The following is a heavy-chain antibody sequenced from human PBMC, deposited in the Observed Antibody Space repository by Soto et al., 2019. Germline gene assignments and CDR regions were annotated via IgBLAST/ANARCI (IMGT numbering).Heavy chain of an antibody. CDR1: GFTFSSYA. V-gene: IGHV3-23*01. CDR3: AKGERPYFLSNWFDP. J-gene: IGHJ5*02. CDR2: ISGSGGST. D-gene: IGHD1-26*01. Sequence: EVQLLESEGGLVQPGGSLRLSCAASGFTFSSYAMSWVRQAPGKGLEWVSAISGSGGSTYYADSVKGRFTISRDNSKNTLYLQMNSLRAEDTAVYYCAKGERPYFLSNWFDPWGQGTLVTVSS.